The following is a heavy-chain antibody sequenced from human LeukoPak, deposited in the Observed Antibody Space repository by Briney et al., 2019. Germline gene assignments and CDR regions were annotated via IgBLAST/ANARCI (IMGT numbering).Heavy chain of an antibody. J-gene: IGHJ4*02. D-gene: IGHD3-22*01. CDR3: ARGLVDYELPKGYIDY. Sequence: PSETLSLTCTVSGYSISSDYYWGWIRQPPGKGLEWIGSFYHSGSTYYNTSLRSRVTISVDTSKSQFSLKVTSVTAADTAVYFCARGLVDYELPKGYIDYWGRGTLVTVSS. CDR1: GYSISSDYY. CDR2: FYHSGST. V-gene: IGHV4-38-2*02.